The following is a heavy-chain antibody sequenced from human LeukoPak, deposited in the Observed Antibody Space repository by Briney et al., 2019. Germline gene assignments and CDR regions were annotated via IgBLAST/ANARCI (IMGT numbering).Heavy chain of an antibody. J-gene: IGHJ4*02. D-gene: IGHD6-13*01. V-gene: IGHV3-15*01. CDR1: GFTFSNAW. Sequence: GGSLRLSCAASGFTFSNAWMSWVRQAPGKGLEWVGRIKSKTDGGTTDYAAPVKGRFTISRDDSKNTLYLQMNSLKTEDTAVYYCTTAYLGAAGTIPTLSYWGQGTLVTVSS. CDR2: IKSKTDGGTT. CDR3: TTAYLGAAGTIPTLSY.